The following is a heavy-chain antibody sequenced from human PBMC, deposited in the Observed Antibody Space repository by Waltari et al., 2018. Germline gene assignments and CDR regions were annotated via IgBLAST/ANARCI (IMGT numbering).Heavy chain of an antibody. CDR2: ISRSSSDM. Sequence: EVQLVESGGGLVKPGGSLRLSCAASGFTFSSYSMNWIRQAPGNGLDGGSPISRSSSDMYYADAVKGRFTISRDNASNSLYLQMNSLRAEDTAVYYVAKDSGSYSGIDYWGQGTLVTVSS. CDR3: AKDSGSYSGIDY. D-gene: IGHD1-26*01. CDR1: GFTFSSYS. V-gene: IGHV3-21*01. J-gene: IGHJ4*02.